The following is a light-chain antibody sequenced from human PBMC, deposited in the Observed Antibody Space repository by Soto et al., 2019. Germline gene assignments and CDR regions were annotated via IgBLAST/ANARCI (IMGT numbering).Light chain of an antibody. Sequence: QSVLTQPPSASGTPGQRVTISCSGSSSNIGSNYIYWYQQLPGTAPKLLIYRNDQRPSGVPDRFSGSKSGTSASLAISGLRSEDVDDYYCAAWDDSLSGGVFGGGTKLTVL. CDR3: AAWDDSLSGGV. CDR1: SSNIGSNY. CDR2: RND. V-gene: IGLV1-47*01. J-gene: IGLJ3*02.